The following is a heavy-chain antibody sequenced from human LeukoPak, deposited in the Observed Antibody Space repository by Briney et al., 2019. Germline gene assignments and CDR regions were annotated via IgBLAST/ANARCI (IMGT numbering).Heavy chain of an antibody. CDR1: GFTFSDYY. CDR2: ISSSSSYT. V-gene: IGHV3-11*06. D-gene: IGHD3-10*01. CDR3: ARDFTYYYGSGSFCDY. Sequence: AGGSLRLSCAASGFTFSDYYMSWIRQAPGKGLEWVSYISSSSSYTNYADSVKGRFTISRDNAKNSLYLQMNSPRAEDTAVYYCARDFTYYYGSGSFCDYWGQGTLVTVSS. J-gene: IGHJ4*02.